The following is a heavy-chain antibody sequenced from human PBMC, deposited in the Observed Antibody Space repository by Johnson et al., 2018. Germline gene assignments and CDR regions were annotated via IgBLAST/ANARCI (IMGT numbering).Heavy chain of an antibody. V-gene: IGHV4-59*01. Sequence: QVQLQESGPGLVKPSETLSLTCTVSGGSISSYYWSWIRQPPGKGLEWIGYIYYSGSTNYTPSLKSRVTISLDTSQNQFSLKLSSVTAADTAVYYCARDLAYYYDSSGYYSTVGAFDIWGQGTMVTVSS. CDR3: ARDLAYYYDSSGYYSTVGAFDI. CDR2: IYYSGST. CDR1: GGSISSYY. D-gene: IGHD3-22*01. J-gene: IGHJ3*02.